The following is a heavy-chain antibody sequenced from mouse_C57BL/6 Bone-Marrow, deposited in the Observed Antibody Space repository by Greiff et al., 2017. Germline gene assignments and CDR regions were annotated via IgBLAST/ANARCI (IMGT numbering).Heavy chain of an antibody. CDR2: IYPRSGNT. Sequence: VQLQQSGAELARPGASVKLSCKASGYTFTSYGISWVKQRTGQGLEWIGEIYPRSGNTYYHEKFKGKATLTADKSSSTAYMQLSSLTSEDSAVYFCARDYGSSYVEGAMDYWGQGTAVTVSS. D-gene: IGHD1-1*01. CDR1: GYTFTSYG. J-gene: IGHJ4*01. V-gene: IGHV1-81*01. CDR3: ARDYGSSYVEGAMDY.